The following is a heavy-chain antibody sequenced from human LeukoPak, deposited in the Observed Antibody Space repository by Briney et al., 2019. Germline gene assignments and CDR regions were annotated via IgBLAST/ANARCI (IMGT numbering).Heavy chain of an antibody. Sequence: GGSLRLSCAASGFTFSSYSMNWVRQAPGKGLEWVSYISSSSSAIYYADSVKGRFTISRDNAKNSLYLQMNSLRDEDTAVYYCAALAYNDSSGLPPWGQGTLVTVSS. V-gene: IGHV3-48*02. J-gene: IGHJ5*02. CDR1: GFTFSSYS. D-gene: IGHD3-22*01. CDR3: AALAYNDSSGLPP. CDR2: ISSSSSAI.